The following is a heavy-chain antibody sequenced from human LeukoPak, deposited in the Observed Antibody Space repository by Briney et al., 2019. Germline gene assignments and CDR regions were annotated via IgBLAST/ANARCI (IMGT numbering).Heavy chain of an antibody. CDR1: GFTFSSYE. J-gene: IGHJ4*02. D-gene: IGHD4-17*01. V-gene: IGHV3-48*03. Sequence: GGSLRLSCAASGFTFSSYEMNWVRKAPGKGREWFSYISSSGSTIYYADSVKGRFTISRDNAKNSLYLQMNSLRAEDTAVYYCARDESMTTVTTFDYWGQGTLVTVSS. CDR3: ARDESMTTVTTFDY. CDR2: ISSSGSTI.